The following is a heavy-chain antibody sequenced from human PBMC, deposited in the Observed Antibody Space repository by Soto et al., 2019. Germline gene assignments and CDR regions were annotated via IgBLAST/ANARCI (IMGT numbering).Heavy chain of an antibody. CDR2: ILPIFGTA. CDR1: GGTFSTSS. CDR3: ARGNEYGGNSDAFDI. J-gene: IGHJ3*02. Sequence: QVLLVQSGAEMKKPGSSVKVSCKASGGTFSTSSINWVRQAPGQRPEWMGNILPIFGTADYAQKFQGRVTISADKSTNTAYMELRSLLSEATAVYYCARGNEYGGNSDAFDIWGQGKVVTVSS. D-gene: IGHD4-17*01. V-gene: IGHV1-69*14.